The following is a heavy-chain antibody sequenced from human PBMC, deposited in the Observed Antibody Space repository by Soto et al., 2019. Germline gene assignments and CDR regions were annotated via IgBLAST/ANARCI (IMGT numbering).Heavy chain of an antibody. CDR3: ARGWDSAVTPRGDAFDI. V-gene: IGHV5-51*01. J-gene: IGHJ3*02. CDR2: IYPGDSDT. Sequence: GESLKISCKGSGYSFTSYWIGWVRQMPGKGLEWMGIIYPGDSDTRYSPSFQGQVTISADKSISTAYLQWSSLKASDTAMYYCARGWDSAVTPRGDAFDIWGQGTMVTVSS. D-gene: IGHD6-19*01. CDR1: GYSFTSYW.